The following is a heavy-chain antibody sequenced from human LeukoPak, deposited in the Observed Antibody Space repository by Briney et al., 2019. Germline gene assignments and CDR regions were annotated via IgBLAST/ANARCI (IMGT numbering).Heavy chain of an antibody. D-gene: IGHD3/OR15-3a*01. Sequence: KASETLSLTCTVSGGSISSSSYYWGWIRQPPGKGLEWIGSIYYSGSTYYNPSLKSRVTLSVDTSKNQFSLKLSSVTAADTAVYYCARHGREVLDAFDIWGQGTMVTVSS. CDR3: ARHGREVLDAFDI. V-gene: IGHV4-39*01. CDR1: GGSISSSSYY. CDR2: IYYSGST. J-gene: IGHJ3*02.